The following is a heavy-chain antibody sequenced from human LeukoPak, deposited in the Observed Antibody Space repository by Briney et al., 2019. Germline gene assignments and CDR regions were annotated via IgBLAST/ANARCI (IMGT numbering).Heavy chain of an antibody. D-gene: IGHD3-22*01. V-gene: IGHV3-74*01. CDR1: GFTFSHYW. CDR2: TNTDGSST. J-gene: IGHJ4*02. CDR3: VPSDSSGLD. Sequence: GGSLRLSCEASGFTFSHYWMHWVRQAPGKGLVWVSRTNTDGSSTSYMDSAKGRFTISGDNAKNTIYLQMNSLRPEDTAVYYCVPSDSSGLDWGQGTLVTVSS.